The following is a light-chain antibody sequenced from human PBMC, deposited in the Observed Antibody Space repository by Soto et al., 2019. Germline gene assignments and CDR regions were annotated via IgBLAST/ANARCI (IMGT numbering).Light chain of an antibody. CDR2: LGS. V-gene: IGKV2-28*01. J-gene: IGKJ3*01. CDR1: QNLLHTNGYNY. Sequence: DIVVTQSPLSLPVTPGEPASISCRSSQNLLHTNGYNYLDWYVQKPGQSPQLLIYLGSNRASGVPDRFSGSGSGTDFTLKISRVEAEDVGDYYCIQDLETPFTFGPGTKVEIK. CDR3: IQDLETPFT.